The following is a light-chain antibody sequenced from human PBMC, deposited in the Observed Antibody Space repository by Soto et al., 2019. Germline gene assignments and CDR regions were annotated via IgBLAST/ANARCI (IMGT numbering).Light chain of an antibody. V-gene: IGKV1-5*03. J-gene: IGKJ1*01. CDR2: KAS. CDR1: QGISSW. Sequence: DIQMTQSPSSVSASVGDRFTITFRASQGISSWLAWYQQKPGKAPKLLIYKASTLKSGVPSRFSGSGSGTEFTLTISSLQPDDFATYYCQHYNSYSEAFGQGTKVDIK. CDR3: QHYNSYSEA.